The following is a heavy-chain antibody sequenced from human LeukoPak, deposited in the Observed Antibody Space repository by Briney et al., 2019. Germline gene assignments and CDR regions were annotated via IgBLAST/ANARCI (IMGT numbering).Heavy chain of an antibody. V-gene: IGHV3-11*06. J-gene: IGHJ4*02. D-gene: IGHD6-19*01. CDR3: ASKGGYSSGWYYHGY. CDR2: ISSSSSYT. CDR1: GFTFSDYY. Sequence: PGGSLRLSCAASGFTFSDYYMSWLRQAPGKGLEGVSYISSSSSYTNYADSVKGRFTISRDNAKNSLYLQKNSLRAEDTAVYYCASKGGYSSGWYYHGYWGQGTLVTVSS.